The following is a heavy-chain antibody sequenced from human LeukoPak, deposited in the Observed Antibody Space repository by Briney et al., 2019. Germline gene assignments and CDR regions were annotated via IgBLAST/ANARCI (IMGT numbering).Heavy chain of an antibody. CDR2: KNARGSS. J-gene: IGHJ3*02. CDR1: GGSISNYY. V-gene: IGHV4-4*07. Sequence: SETLSLTCTVSGGSISNYYWSWIRQPAGKGLEWNGRKNARGSSNYNPPVQSRVTMSVDTSKNQFSLKLRSVTAADTAVYYCARGRYCSADICTGGDSFDIWGQGTMVSVSP. CDR3: ARGRYCSADICTGGDSFDI. D-gene: IGHD2-15*01.